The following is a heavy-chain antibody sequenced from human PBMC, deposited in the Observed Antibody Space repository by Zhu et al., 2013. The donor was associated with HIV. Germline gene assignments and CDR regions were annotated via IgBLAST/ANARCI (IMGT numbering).Heavy chain of an antibody. J-gene: IGHJ5*01. CDR1: GYTFTDNN. CDR2: INPNSGGT. Sequence: QVQLVQSGAEMKKPGASVKVSCKASGYTFTDNNIHWVRQAPGRGPEWMGWINPNSGGTNYAQKFQGRVTMTRDTSISTAYMELSRLRSDDTAVYYCARDRRGSLWFDYWGQGTLVTVSS. V-gene: IGHV1-2*02. CDR3: ARDRRGSLWFDY.